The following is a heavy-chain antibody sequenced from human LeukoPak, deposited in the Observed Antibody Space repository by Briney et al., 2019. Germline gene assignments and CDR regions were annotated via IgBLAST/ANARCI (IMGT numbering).Heavy chain of an antibody. V-gene: IGHV3-74*01. CDR2: ISSDGSST. D-gene: IGHD4-4*01. CDR3: ARDVDYSNLFDY. CDR1: GFTFSSYW. J-gene: IGHJ4*02. Sequence: GGSLRLSCAASGFTFSSYWMHWVRQAPGKGLVWVSRISSDGSSTSYADSVKGRFTISRDNAKNTLYLQMNSLRAEDTAVYYCARDVDYSNLFDYWGQGTLVTVSS.